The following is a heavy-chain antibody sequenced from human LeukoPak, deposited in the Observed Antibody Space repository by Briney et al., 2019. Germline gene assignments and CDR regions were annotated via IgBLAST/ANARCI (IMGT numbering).Heavy chain of an antibody. J-gene: IGHJ4*02. D-gene: IGHD3-3*01. CDR2: IRYDGSNK. V-gene: IGHV3-30*02. CDR1: GFTFSSYG. Sequence: PGGSLRLSCAASGFTFSSYGMHWVRQAPGKGLEWVAFIRYDGSNKYYADSVKGRFTISRDNSKNTLYLEMNSLRAEDTAVYYCAKEGDFWSGYYGDWGQGSLVTVSS. CDR3: AKEGDFWSGYYGD.